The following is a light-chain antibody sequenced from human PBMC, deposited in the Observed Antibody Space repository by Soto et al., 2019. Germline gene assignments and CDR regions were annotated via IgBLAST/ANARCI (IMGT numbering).Light chain of an antibody. CDR3: QQYNEGWT. V-gene: IGKV1-5*01. CDR1: QSIGSW. J-gene: IGKJ1*01. Sequence: DIQMTQSPSTLSASVGDRVTSTCRASQSIGSWLAWYQQKPGKAPKLLIYDASSLESGVPSRFSGSGSGTEFTLTISSLQPDDFATYYCQQYNEGWTFGQGTKVDI. CDR2: DAS.